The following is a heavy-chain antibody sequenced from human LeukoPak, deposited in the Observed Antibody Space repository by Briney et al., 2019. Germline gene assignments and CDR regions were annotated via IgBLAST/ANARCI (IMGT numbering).Heavy chain of an antibody. CDR1: GASISSYY. D-gene: IGHD5-18*01. V-gene: IGHV4-4*07. J-gene: IGHJ4*02. Sequence: SETLSLTCTVSGASISSYYWSWIRQPAGKGLEWIGRIYTSGSTNYNPSLKSRVTISVDKSKNQLSLKLSPVTAADTAVYYCARGPVDTTYLGFDYWGQGTLVTVSS. CDR3: ARGPVDTTYLGFDY. CDR2: IYTSGST.